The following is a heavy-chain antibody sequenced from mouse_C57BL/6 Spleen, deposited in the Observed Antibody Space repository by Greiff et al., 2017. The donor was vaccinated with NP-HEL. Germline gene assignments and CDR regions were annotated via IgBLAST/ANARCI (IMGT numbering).Heavy chain of an antibody. CDR2: IDPENGDT. CDR1: GFNIKDDY. D-gene: IGHD1-1*01. J-gene: IGHJ3*01. V-gene: IGHV14-4*01. Sequence: EVQLQQSGAELVRPGASVKLSCTASGFNIKDDYMHWVKQRPEQGLEWIGWIDPENGDTDYASKFQGKATITADTSSNTAYLQLSSLTSEDTAVYYCTTSYYYGSSYAYWGQGTLVTVSA. CDR3: TTSYYYGSSYAY.